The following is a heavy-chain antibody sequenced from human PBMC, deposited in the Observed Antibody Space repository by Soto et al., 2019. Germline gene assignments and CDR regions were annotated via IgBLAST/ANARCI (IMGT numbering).Heavy chain of an antibody. Sequence: SVKVSFKASGGTFSSYTISWVRQAPGQGLEWMGRIIPILGIANYAQKFQGRVTITADKSTSTAYMELSSLRSEDTAVYYCARDSKNDIVVVPAAMPNLYNWFDPWG. J-gene: IGHJ5*02. CDR2: IIPILGIA. CDR1: GGTFSSYT. V-gene: IGHV1-69*04. D-gene: IGHD2-2*01. CDR3: ARDSKNDIVVVPAAMPNLYNWFDP.